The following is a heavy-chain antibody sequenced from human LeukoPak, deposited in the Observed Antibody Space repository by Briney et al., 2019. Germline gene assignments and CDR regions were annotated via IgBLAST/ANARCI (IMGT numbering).Heavy chain of an antibody. D-gene: IGHD1-26*01. Sequence: PSETESLTCTVSGGSITSSSYFWGRIRQPPGKGLEWIGSISYSGSTYYNPSLKSRVTISVDTSKNQFSLKLSSATAADTAVYYCAYSGTYRVDCWGQGRLVTVSS. CDR2: ISYSGST. CDR1: GGSITSSSYF. J-gene: IGHJ4*01. V-gene: IGHV4-39*01. CDR3: AYSGTYRVDC.